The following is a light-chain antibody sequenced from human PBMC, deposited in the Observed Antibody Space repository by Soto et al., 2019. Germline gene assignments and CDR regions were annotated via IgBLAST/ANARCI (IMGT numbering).Light chain of an antibody. V-gene: IGKV4-1*01. CDR2: WAS. Sequence: DIVMTQTPDSLAVSLGERATINCKSSQSVLYNSNNDSYLTWYQQKPGQSPRVLIYWASTRESGVPDRFSGSGSGTDFTLTISRLQAEDVEVYYCQQYYSIPWTFGQGTKVHI. J-gene: IGKJ1*01. CDR1: QSVLYNSNNDSY. CDR3: QQYYSIPWT.